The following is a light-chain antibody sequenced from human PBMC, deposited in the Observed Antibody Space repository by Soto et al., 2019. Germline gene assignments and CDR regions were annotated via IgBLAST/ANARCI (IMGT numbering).Light chain of an antibody. V-gene: IGKV1-39*01. CDR2: GES. CDR3: QQSFSSPLT. CDR1: QNIGSY. J-gene: IGKJ4*01. Sequence: DIQMTQSPSSLSASIGDRVTIPCRSSQNIGSYLNWYQQKPGKAPELLIYGESNLQSGVPSRFSGSGSGTDFTLTISNLQPEDFATYFCQQSFSSPLTFGGGTKVEIK.